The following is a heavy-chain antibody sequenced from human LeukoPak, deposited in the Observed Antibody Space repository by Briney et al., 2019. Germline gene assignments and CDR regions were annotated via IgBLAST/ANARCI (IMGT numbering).Heavy chain of an antibody. V-gene: IGHV3-7*01. CDR3: ASGTMMTY. CDR1: GFTFSTYW. D-gene: IGHD3-22*01. J-gene: IGHJ4*02. Sequence: PGGSLRLSCAASGFTFSTYWLTWVRQAPGKGLEWVANIKQDGSEKYYLASVKRRFTISRDNAKNSLYLQMNSLRAEDTAVYYCASGTMMTYWGQGTLVTVSS. CDR2: IKQDGSEK.